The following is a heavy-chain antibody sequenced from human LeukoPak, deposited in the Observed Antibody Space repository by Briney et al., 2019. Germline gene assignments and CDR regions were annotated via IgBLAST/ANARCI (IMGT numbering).Heavy chain of an antibody. D-gene: IGHD3-22*01. CDR3: ATGNYYDSSGYLIDY. J-gene: IGHJ4*02. Sequence: GASVKVSCKASGGTFSSYAISWVRQAPGQGLEWMGAIIPIFGTANYAQKFQGRVTITADESTSTAYMELSSLRSEDTAVYYCATGNYYDSSGYLIDYWGQGTLVTVSS. CDR1: GGTFSSYA. CDR2: IIPIFGTA. V-gene: IGHV1-69*13.